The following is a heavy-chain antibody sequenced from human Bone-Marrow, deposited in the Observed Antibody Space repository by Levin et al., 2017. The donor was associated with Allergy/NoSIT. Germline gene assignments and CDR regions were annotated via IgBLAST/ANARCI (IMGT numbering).Heavy chain of an antibody. CDR3: ARVHAGRNYYDSIDFDY. Sequence: GSLRLSCAVSGGSISSSNWWSWVRQPPGKGLEWIGEIYHSGSTNYNPSLKSRVTISVDKSKNQFSLKLSSVTAADTAVYYCARVHAGRNYYDSIDFDYWGQGTLVTVSS. V-gene: IGHV4-4*02. D-gene: IGHD3-22*01. J-gene: IGHJ4*02. CDR2: IYHSGST. CDR1: GGSISSSNW.